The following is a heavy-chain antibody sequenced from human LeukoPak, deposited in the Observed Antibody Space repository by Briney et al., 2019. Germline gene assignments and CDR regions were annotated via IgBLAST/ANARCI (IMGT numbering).Heavy chain of an antibody. V-gene: IGHV4-31*03. D-gene: IGHD4-17*01. CDR2: IYYSGST. CDR3: ARCGKDGDYVQN. J-gene: IGHJ4*02. CDR1: GGSISSGGYY. Sequence: SSETLSLTCTVSGGSISSGGYYWSWIRQHPGKGLEWIGYIYYSGSTYYNPSLKSRVTISVDTSKNQFSLKLSSVTAADTAVYYCARCGKDGDYVQNWGQGTLVTVSS.